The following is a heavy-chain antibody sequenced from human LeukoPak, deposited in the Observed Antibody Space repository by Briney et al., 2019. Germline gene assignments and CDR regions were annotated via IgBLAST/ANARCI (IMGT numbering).Heavy chain of an antibody. D-gene: IGHD3-22*01. J-gene: IGHJ4*02. CDR3: ARRVDSSGYSFDY. CDR2: INPYSGDT. Sequence: GASVKVSCKASGYSFTGYYIHWVRQAPGQGLAWMGWINPYSGDTTYAQKFQGRVTMTRDTSISTAYMELSRLRSDDTAVYYCARRVDSSGYSFDYWGQGTLVTVSS. V-gene: IGHV1-2*02. CDR1: GYSFTGYY.